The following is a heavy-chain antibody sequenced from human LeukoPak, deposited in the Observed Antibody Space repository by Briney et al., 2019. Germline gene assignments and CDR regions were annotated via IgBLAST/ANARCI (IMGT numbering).Heavy chain of an antibody. CDR1: GGTFSSYA. D-gene: IGHD3-10*01. CDR2: IIPILGIA. J-gene: IGHJ6*02. Sequence: SVKVSCKASGGTFSSYAISWVRQAPGQGLEWMGRIIPILGIANYAQKFQGGVTITADKSTSTAYMELSSLRSEDTAVYYCARDKHGSGSQFYYYGMDVWGQGTTVTVSS. CDR3: ARDKHGSGSQFYYYGMDV. V-gene: IGHV1-69*04.